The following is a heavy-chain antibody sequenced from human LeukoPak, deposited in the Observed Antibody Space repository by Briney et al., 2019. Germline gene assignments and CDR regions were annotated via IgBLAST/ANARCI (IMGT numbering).Heavy chain of an antibody. CDR2: ISSSSSYI. J-gene: IGHJ5*02. CDR1: GFTFSSYS. V-gene: IGHV3-21*01. Sequence: PGGSLRLSCAASGFTFSSYSMNWVRQAPGKGLEWVSSISSSSSYIYYADSVKGRFTISRDNAKNSLYLQMNSLRAEDTAVYYCARGLGYCSGGGCYVERGGFDPWGQGTLVTVSS. CDR3: ARGLGYCSGGGCYVERGGFDP. D-gene: IGHD2-15*01.